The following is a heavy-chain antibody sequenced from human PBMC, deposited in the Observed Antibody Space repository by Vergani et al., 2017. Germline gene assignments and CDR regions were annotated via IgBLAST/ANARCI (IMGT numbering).Heavy chain of an antibody. V-gene: IGHV1-24*01. Sequence: QVQLVQSGAEVKKPGASVKVSCKVSGYTLTELSMHWVRQAPGKGLEWMGGFDPEDGETIYAQKFQGRVTMTEDTSTDTAYMELSSLRSEDTAVYYCATGGDIRKLRFLGWSQGYYYGMDVWGQGTTVTVSS. J-gene: IGHJ6*02. CDR2: FDPEDGET. CDR1: GYTLTELS. CDR3: ATGGDIRKLRFLGWSQGYYYGMDV. D-gene: IGHD3-3*01.